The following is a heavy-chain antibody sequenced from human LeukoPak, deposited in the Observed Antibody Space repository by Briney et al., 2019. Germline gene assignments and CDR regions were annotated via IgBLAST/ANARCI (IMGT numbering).Heavy chain of an antibody. CDR3: ARGAARRTVNFAY. CDR2: ISCSGSYI. D-gene: IGHD6-6*01. Sequence: GGSLRLSCAASGFTFSSYSMNWVRQAPGKGLEWVASISCSGSYIYYADSGKGRFTISRDNAKTELYLQMNSLRAEDTAVYYCARGAARRTVNFAYWGQGTLVTVSS. J-gene: IGHJ4*02. V-gene: IGHV3-21*01. CDR1: GFTFSSYS.